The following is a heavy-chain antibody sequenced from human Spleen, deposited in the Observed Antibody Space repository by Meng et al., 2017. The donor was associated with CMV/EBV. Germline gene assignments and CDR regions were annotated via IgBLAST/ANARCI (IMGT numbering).Heavy chain of an antibody. CDR2: IDWVDDK. CDR1: GFSLSTSGMR. V-gene: IGHV2-70D*14. J-gene: IGHJ6*02. CDR3: ARSAPYYYYYGMDV. Sequence: SGPTLVKPTQTLTLTCTFSGFSLSTSGMRVSWIRQPPGKALEWLARIDWVDDKFFSTSLRTRLTISKDTSKNQVVLTMTNMDPVDTATYYCARSAPYYYYYGMDVWGQGTTVTVSS.